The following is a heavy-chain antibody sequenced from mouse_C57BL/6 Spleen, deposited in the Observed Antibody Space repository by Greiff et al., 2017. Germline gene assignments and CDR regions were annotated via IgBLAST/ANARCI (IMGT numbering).Heavy chain of an antibody. CDR1: GYTFTSYW. CDR2: IDPSDSET. V-gene: IGHV1-52*01. D-gene: IGHD1-2*01. Sequence: QVQLQQPGAELVRPGSSVKLSCKASGYTFTSYWMHWVKQRPIQGLEWIGNIDPSDSETHSNQKFKDKATVTVDKSSSPAYMQLSSLTSEDSAVYYCARKTLYRYDFDYWGQGTTLTVSS. J-gene: IGHJ2*01. CDR3: ARKTLYRYDFDY.